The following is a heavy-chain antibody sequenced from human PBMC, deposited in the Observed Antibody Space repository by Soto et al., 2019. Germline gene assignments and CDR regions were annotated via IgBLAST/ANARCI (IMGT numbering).Heavy chain of an antibody. Sequence: SETLSLTCTVSGGSISSYYWSWIRQPPGKGLEWIGYIFYSGSTNYSPSLKSRVTISVDTSKNQFSLRLSSVTAADTAVYYCARGLATIVSCYFDCWGQGTLVT. CDR1: GGSISSYY. V-gene: IGHV4-59*01. CDR2: IFYSGST. D-gene: IGHD5-12*01. CDR3: ARGLATIVSCYFDC. J-gene: IGHJ4*02.